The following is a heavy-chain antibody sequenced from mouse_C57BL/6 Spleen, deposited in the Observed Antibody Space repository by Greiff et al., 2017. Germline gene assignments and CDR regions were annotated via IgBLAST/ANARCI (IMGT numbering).Heavy chain of an antibody. CDR1: GYAFSSSW. Sequence: QVQLQQSGPELVKPGASVKISCKASGYAFSSSWMNWVKQRPGQGLEWIGRIYPGDGDTNYNGKFKGKATLTAAKSSSTAYMQLSSLTSEDSAVYFCARDYAMDYWGQGTSVTVST. CDR2: IYPGDGDT. CDR3: ARDYAMDY. V-gene: IGHV1-82*01. J-gene: IGHJ4*01.